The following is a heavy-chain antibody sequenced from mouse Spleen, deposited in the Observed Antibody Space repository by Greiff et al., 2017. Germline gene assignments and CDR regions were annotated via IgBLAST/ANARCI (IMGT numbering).Heavy chain of an antibody. CDR2: ISYDGSN. V-gene: IGHV3-6*01. J-gene: IGHJ1*01. D-gene: IGHD4-1*01. CDR1: GYSITSGYY. CDR3: ARVTEYWYFDV. Sequence: ESGPGLVKPSQSLYLTCSVTGYSITSGYYWNWIRQFPGNKLEWMGYISYDGSNNYNPSLKNRISITRDTSKNQFFLKLNSVTTEDTATYYCARVTEYWYFDVWGAGTTVTVSS.